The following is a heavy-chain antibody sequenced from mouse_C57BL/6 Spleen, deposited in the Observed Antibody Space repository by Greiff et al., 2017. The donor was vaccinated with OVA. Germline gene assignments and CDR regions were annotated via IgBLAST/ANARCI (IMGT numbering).Heavy chain of an antibody. D-gene: IGHD1-1*01. CDR3: ARDYYGSSYSYFDY. Sequence: VQLQQSGPGLVKPSQSLSLTCSVTGYSITSGYYWNWIRQFPGNKLEWMGYISYDGSNNYNQSLKNRISITRDTSKNQFFLKLNSVTTEDTATYYCARDYYGSSYSYFDYWGQGTTLTVSS. J-gene: IGHJ2*01. CDR1: GYSITSGYY. CDR2: ISYDGSN. V-gene: IGHV3-6*01.